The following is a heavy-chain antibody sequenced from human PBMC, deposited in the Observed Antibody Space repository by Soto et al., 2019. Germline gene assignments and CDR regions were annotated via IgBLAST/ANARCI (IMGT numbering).Heavy chain of an antibody. CDR3: ERSFGWYAVDY. Sequence: QVLLQESGPGLVQPSGTLSLSCVVSGVSISSNYFWGWVPQSPGKGLEWLGDMSHIGSVNYNPSLKSRGSISMDRYQKQFSLKLNSVTAADPAVCYCERSFGWYAVDYWGQGSLVVVSS. CDR1: GVSISSNYF. D-gene: IGHD6-19*01. CDR2: MSHIGSV. V-gene: IGHV4-4*02. J-gene: IGHJ4*02.